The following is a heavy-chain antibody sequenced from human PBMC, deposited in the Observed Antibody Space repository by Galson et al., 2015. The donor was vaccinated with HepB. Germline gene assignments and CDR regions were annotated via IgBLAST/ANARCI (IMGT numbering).Heavy chain of an antibody. CDR2: INAGNGNT. J-gene: IGHJ5*02. Sequence: ASGYTFTSYAMHWVRQAPGQRLEWMGWINAGNGNTKYSQKFQGRVTITRDTSASTAYMELSSLRSEDTAVYYCARDHGCRSWYVCWFDPWGQGTLVTVSS. D-gene: IGHD6-13*01. CDR1: GYTFTSYA. V-gene: IGHV1-3*01. CDR3: ARDHGCRSWYVCWFDP.